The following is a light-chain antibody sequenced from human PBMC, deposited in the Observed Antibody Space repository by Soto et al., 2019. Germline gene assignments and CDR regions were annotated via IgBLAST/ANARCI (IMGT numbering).Light chain of an antibody. CDR1: QGISNY. V-gene: IGKV1-39*01. Sequence: IQLTQSPSSLSASVGDRVTITCRASQGISNYLGWYQQKPGKVPKLLIYAASSLRSGVPSRISGSGSGTDFTLTISSLQPEDFATYYCHQSYSTPQTFGQGTKVDIK. CDR2: AAS. J-gene: IGKJ1*01. CDR3: HQSYSTPQT.